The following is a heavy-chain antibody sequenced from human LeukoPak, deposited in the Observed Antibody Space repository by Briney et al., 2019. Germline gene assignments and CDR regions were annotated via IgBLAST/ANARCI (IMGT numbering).Heavy chain of an antibody. CDR3: ATYYYHSSGYYSAQGEDH. J-gene: IGHJ4*02. D-gene: IGHD3-22*01. Sequence: ASVKVSCKASGYTFTRYYMHWVRQAPGHGLEWMGRINPNRGGTNDAQKFQGRVTMTRDTSISTAYMELSRLRSDHTDVYYCATYYYHSSGYYSAQGEDHWGQGTLVSVSS. CDR2: INPNRGGT. CDR1: GYTFTRYY. V-gene: IGHV1-2*05.